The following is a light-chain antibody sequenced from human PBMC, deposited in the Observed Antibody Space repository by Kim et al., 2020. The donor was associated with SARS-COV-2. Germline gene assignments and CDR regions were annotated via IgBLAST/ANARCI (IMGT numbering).Light chain of an antibody. CDR1: SSDVGGYNY. V-gene: IGLV2-11*01. J-gene: IGLJ3*02. CDR3: CSYAGGPWV. Sequence: QSALTQPRSVSGSPGQSVTVSCTGTSSDVGGYNYVSWYQQHPGKAPKLIIYDVSKRPSGVPDRFSGSKSGNTASLTISGLQAEDEADYYCCSYAGGPWVFGRGTQLTVL. CDR2: DVS.